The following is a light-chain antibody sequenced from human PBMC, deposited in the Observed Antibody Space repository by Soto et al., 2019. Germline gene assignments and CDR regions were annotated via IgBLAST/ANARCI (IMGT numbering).Light chain of an antibody. CDR1: QSLSNSQ. CDR3: QQYGNSPFT. CDR2: GTS. Sequence: ENVLTQSPGTLSLSPGERAILSCRASQSLSNSQLAWYQQKPGQAPRLLFSGTSRRATGIPDRVSGSGSGTDFTLTISRLEPEDFAVYYCQQYGNSPFTFGPGTTVDFK. V-gene: IGKV3-20*01. J-gene: IGKJ3*01.